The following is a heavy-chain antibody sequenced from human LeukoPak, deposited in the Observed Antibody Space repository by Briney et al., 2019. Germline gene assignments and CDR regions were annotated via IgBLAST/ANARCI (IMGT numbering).Heavy chain of an antibody. CDR2: ISSSSSYI. J-gene: IGHJ4*02. CDR1: GLKFSCYG. CDR3: ARGTMFPYYFDY. D-gene: IGHD3-10*02. V-gene: IGHV3-21*01. Sequence: GGSLINFCAASGLKFSCYGMKWVRQAPGMGLLWVSFISSSSSYIYYADSLKGRFTISRDNAKNSLYLQMNSLRAEDTAVYYCARGTMFPYYFDYWGQGTLVTVSS.